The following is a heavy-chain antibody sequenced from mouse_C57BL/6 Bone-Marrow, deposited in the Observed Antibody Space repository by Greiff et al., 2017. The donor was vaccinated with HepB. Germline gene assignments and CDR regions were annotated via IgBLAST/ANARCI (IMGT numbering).Heavy chain of an antibody. CDR2: IYPGSGST. CDR3: ARPYYYGSSSFAY. V-gene: IGHV1-55*01. D-gene: IGHD1-1*01. J-gene: IGHJ3*01. CDR1: GYTFTSYW. Sequence: QVQLQQPGAELVKPGASVKMSCKASGYTFTSYWITWVKQRPGQGLEWIGDIYPGSGSTNYNEKFKSKATLTVDTSSSTAYMQLSSLTSEDSAVYYCARPYYYGSSSFAYWGQVTLVTVSA.